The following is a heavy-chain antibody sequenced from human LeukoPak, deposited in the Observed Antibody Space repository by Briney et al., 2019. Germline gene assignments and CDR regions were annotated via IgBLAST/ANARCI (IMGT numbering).Heavy chain of an antibody. V-gene: IGHV3-66*04. CDR2: FFSGGGT. J-gene: IGHJ4*02. CDR3: VRRAGATGIDY. Sequence: GGSLRLSWAAAGFTVTSNYMSWVRQAPGRGLEWVSTFFSGGGTYYADSGKGRFTTSRDKSKNPLYLQMNSLRAEDTAVYYCVRRAGATGIDYWGQGTLVTVSS. CDR1: GFTVTSNY. D-gene: IGHD1-26*01.